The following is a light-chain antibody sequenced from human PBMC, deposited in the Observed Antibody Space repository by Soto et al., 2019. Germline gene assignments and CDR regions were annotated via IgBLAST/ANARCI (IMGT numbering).Light chain of an antibody. J-gene: IGLJ2*01. CDR1: SSDVGGYKY. V-gene: IGLV2-8*01. CDR3: SSYAGRNIVL. CDR2: EVN. Sequence: QSALTQPPSASGSPGQSVTLPCTGTSSDVGGYKYVSWYQQHPGKAPKLMIYEVNKRPSGVPDRFSGSKSGHTASLTVSGLQADDEADYFCSSYAGRNIVLFGGVTKLTVL.